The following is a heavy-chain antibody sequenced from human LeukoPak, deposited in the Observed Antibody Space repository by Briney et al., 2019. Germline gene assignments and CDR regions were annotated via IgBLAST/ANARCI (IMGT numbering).Heavy chain of an antibody. CDR2: IYYSGST. Sequence: SQTLSLTCTVSGGSISSGGYYWSWIRQPPGKGLEWIGYIYYSGSTNYNPSLKSRVTISVDTSKNQFSLKLSSVTAADTAVYYCARAYGDYYYYYGMDVWGQGTTVTVSS. CDR1: GGSISSGGYY. J-gene: IGHJ6*02. D-gene: IGHD4-17*01. V-gene: IGHV4-61*08. CDR3: ARAYGDYYYYYGMDV.